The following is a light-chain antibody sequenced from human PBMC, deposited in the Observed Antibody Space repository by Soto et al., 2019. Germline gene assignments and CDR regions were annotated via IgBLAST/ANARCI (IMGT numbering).Light chain of an antibody. CDR1: QSVTSY. V-gene: IGKV3-11*01. CDR3: QQRTNWLFT. CDR2: EAS. J-gene: IGKJ2*01. Sequence: EIVLTQSPATLSLSPGERATLSCRASQSVTSYLAWYQQKPGQAPRLLIYEASNRATGIPARFSGSGSGTDFTLTISRLEPEDFAVYYCQQRTNWLFTFGQGTKLEIK.